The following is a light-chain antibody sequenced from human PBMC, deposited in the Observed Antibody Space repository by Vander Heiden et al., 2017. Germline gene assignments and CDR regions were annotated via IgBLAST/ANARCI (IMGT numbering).Light chain of an antibody. J-gene: IGLJ2*01. CDR2: DVT. V-gene: IGLV2-8*01. Sequence: QSALPQPPAASGSPGQAITISCTGTSTDVGSYNSVSWYPHYPATAPPLRIYDVTKRPSGVPDRFSGSKSGNTASLTVSGLQAEDEADYSGSSYADTAKVVFGGGTKLTVL. CDR3: SSYADTAKVV. CDR1: STDVGSYNS.